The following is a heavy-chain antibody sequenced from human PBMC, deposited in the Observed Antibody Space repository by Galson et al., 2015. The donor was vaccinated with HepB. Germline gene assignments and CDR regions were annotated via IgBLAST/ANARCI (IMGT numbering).Heavy chain of an antibody. Sequence: SVKVSCKASGHTFSNHGGITWVRQAPGQGLEWMGWTSGDNSKTNYAQIVQDRVTISRDNAKNSLYLQMDTLRAEDTAIYFCARAGDSRGNYFDSWGQGTLVTVSS. D-gene: IGHD1-26*01. CDR3: ARAGDSRGNYFDS. J-gene: IGHJ4*02. CDR2: TSGDNSKT. V-gene: IGHV1-18*01. CDR1: GHTFSNHG.